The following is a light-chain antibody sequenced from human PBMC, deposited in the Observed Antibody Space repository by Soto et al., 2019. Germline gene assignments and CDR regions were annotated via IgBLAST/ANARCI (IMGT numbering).Light chain of an antibody. Sequence: QSVLTQPPSASGTPGQRVTISCSGSSSNIGSNYVYWNQQLPGTAPKLLIYRNNQRPSGVPDRFSGSKSGTSASLAISGLRSEDEADYYCAAWDDSLSVVFGGGTKLTVL. CDR2: RNN. CDR3: AAWDDSLSVV. V-gene: IGLV1-47*01. CDR1: SSNIGSNY. J-gene: IGLJ2*01.